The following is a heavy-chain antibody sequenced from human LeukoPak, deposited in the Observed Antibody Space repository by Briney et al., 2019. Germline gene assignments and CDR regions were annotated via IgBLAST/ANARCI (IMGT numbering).Heavy chain of an antibody. CDR1: GGSISSSSYY. CDR3: ARTPSYYYGSGSYYMETAYYYYYMDV. J-gene: IGHJ6*03. Sequence: PSETLSLTCTVSGGSISSSSYYWGWIRQPPGKGLEWIGSIYYSGSTYYNPSLKSRVTISVDTSKNQFSLKLSSVTAADTAVYYCARTPSYYYGSGSYYMETAYYYYYMDVWGKGTTVTISS. D-gene: IGHD3-10*01. CDR2: IYYSGST. V-gene: IGHV4-39*01.